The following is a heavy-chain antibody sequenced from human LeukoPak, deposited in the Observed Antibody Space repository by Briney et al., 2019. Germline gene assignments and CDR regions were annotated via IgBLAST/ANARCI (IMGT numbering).Heavy chain of an antibody. J-gene: IGHJ4*02. CDR3: AKASAGTCSGARCYYFDS. CDR1: GFTFTTYA. D-gene: IGHD2-15*01. Sequence: PGGSLRLSCAASGFTFTTYAMSWVRQTPGKGLEWVSTFSGSVDTTYHADYVKGRFTISRDNSKNTVYLQMNSLRAEDTAVYYCAKASAGTCSGARCYYFDSWGQGTPVTVSS. V-gene: IGHV3-23*01. CDR2: FSGSVDTT.